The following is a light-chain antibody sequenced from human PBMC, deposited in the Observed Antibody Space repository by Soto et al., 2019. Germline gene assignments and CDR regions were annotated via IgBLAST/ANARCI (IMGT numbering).Light chain of an antibody. V-gene: IGKV3-15*01. CDR2: AAS. Sequence: DIVVTQSPGILSVSPGDRATLSCRASQSVGRNLAWYQQKPGQAPTLLIYAASTRATGLPARFSGSGSGTDFTLTISSLQSEDFAVYYCQEYSKWPLFPFGPGTRVDIK. J-gene: IGKJ3*01. CDR1: QSVGRN. CDR3: QEYSKWPLFP.